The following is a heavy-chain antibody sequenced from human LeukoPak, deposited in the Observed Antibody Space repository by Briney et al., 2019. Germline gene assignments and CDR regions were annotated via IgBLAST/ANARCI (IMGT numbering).Heavy chain of an antibody. Sequence: GGSLRLSCTASGFTFSSTGMHWVRQAPGKGLEWVSYIRYDGNNKYYGDSVKGRLTVSRDNSKNTLYLQMNSLRAEDTAVYYCAKSYGGNSHDAFDIWGQGTLVTVSS. J-gene: IGHJ3*02. CDR3: AKSYGGNSHDAFDI. D-gene: IGHD4-23*01. CDR2: IRYDGNNK. CDR1: GFTFSSTG. V-gene: IGHV3-30*02.